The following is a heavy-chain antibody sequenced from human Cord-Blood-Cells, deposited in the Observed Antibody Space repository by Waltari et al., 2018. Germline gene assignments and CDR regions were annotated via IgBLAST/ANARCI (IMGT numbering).Heavy chain of an antibody. D-gene: IGHD5-18*01. V-gene: IGHV2-26*01. CDR2: IFSNDEK. Sequence: QVTLKESGPVLVKPTETLTLTCTVSGFSLSNARMGVSWIRQPPGKALEWLAHIFSNDEKSYSTSLKSRLTNSKDTSKSQVVLTMTNMDPVDTATYYCARIRERSRRVYSYGYYFDYWGQGTLVTVSS. CDR1: GFSLSNARMG. CDR3: ARIRERSRRVYSYGYYFDY. J-gene: IGHJ4*02.